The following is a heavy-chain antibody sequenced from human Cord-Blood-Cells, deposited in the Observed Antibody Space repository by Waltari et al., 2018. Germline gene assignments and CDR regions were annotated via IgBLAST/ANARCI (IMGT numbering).Heavy chain of an antibody. CDR2: IYYRGSN. Sequence: QVQLQESGPGLVKPSQTLSLTCTVSGGSISSGDYYWSWLRQPPGKGLEWIGDIYYRGSNYYNPALKSRVTIAVDTSKNQFSLKLSSVTAADTAVYYCARVSFYGDYRYFDLWGRGTLVTVSS. CDR3: ARVSFYGDYRYFDL. CDR1: GGSISSGDYY. D-gene: IGHD4-17*01. J-gene: IGHJ2*01. V-gene: IGHV4-30-4*01.